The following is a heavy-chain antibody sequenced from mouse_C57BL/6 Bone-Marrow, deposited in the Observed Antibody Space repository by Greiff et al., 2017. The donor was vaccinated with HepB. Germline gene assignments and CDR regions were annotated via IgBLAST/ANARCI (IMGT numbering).Heavy chain of an antibody. CDR3: VSPLYYDYAWFAY. D-gene: IGHD2-4*01. V-gene: IGHV1-74*01. J-gene: IGHJ3*01. CDR2: IHPSDSDT. Sequence: QVQLQQPGAELVKPGASVKVSCKASGYTFTSYWMHWVKQRPGQGLEWIGRIHPSDSDTNYNQKFKGKATLTVDKSSSTAYMQLSSLTSEDSAVYYCVSPLYYDYAWFAYWGQGTLVTVSA. CDR1: GYTFTSYW.